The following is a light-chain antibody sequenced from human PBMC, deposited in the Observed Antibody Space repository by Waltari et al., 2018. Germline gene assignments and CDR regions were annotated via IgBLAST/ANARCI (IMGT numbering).Light chain of an antibody. CDR3: HSRDTTSTRL. J-gene: IGLJ2*01. V-gene: IGLV3-19*01. Sequence: SSELTQDPAVSVALGQTVRITCQGDRLRRFYASWYQQRPGQAPILVLYGQNNRPSGIPDRFSGSTSGNTASLTITRAQAEDEGDYFCHSRDTTSTRLFGGGTRVTV. CDR2: GQN. CDR1: RLRRFY.